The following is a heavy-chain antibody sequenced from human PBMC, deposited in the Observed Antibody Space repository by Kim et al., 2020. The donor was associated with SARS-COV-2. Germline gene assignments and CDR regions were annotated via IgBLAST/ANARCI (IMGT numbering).Heavy chain of an antibody. CDR3: ARGRPGLEGLGSTFDY. D-gene: IGHD3-10*01. CDR2: IWYDGSNK. CDR1: GFTFSSYG. J-gene: IGHJ4*02. Sequence: GSLRLSCAASGFTFSSYGMHWVRQAPGKGLEWVAVIWYDGSNKYYADSVKGRFTISRDNSKNTLYLQMNSLRAEDTAVYYCARGRPGLEGLGSTFDYWGQGTLVTVSS. V-gene: IGHV3-33*01.